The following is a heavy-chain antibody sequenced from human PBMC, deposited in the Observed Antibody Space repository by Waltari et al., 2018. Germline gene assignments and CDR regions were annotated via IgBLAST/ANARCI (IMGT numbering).Heavy chain of an antibody. CDR1: GFTVSSNY. CDR2: IYSGGST. J-gene: IGHJ3*02. D-gene: IGHD6-25*01. CDR3: ASGLRGPQGAFDI. V-gene: IGHV3-53*01. Sequence: EVQLVESGGGLIQPGGSLRLSCAASGFTVSSNYMSWVRQAPGKGLGGVSVIYSGGSTYYADSVKGRFTISRDNSKNTLYLQMNSLRAEDTAVYYCASGLRGPQGAFDIWGQGTMVTVSS.